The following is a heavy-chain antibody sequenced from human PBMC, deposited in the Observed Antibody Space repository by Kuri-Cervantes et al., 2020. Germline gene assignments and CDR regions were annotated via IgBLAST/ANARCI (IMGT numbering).Heavy chain of an antibody. CDR3: ARAPGRYSSSAGSPHGGWFDP. J-gene: IGHJ5*02. D-gene: IGHD6-6*01. CDR2: IIPIFGTA. Sequence: SVKVSCKASGGTFSSYAISWVRQAPGQGLEWMGGIIPIFGTANYAQKFQGRVTITADESTSTAYMELSSLRSEDTAVYCCARAPGRYSSSAGSPHGGWFDPWGQGTLVTVSS. CDR1: GGTFSSYA. V-gene: IGHV1-69*13.